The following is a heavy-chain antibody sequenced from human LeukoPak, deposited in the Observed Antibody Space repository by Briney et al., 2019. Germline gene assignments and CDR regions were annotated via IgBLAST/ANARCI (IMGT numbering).Heavy chain of an antibody. V-gene: IGHV4-4*07. CDR2: IYASGST. J-gene: IGHJ4*02. CDR3: ARHILSHMTPFDY. CDR1: GGSISSYF. D-gene: IGHD2-21*01. Sequence: SETLSLTCTVSGGSISSYFWSWIRQPAGKGLEWIGRIYASGSTNYNPSLKSRVTLSLDTSKKQFSLKLTSVTAADTAVYYCARHILSHMTPFDYWGQGTLVTVSS.